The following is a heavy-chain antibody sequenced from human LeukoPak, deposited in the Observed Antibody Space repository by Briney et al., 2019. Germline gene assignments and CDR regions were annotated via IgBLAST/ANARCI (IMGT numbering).Heavy chain of an antibody. J-gene: IGHJ5*02. V-gene: IGHV4-39*01. CDR3: ARHLPLRYFDWLLYGGWFDP. Sequence: SETLSLTCTVSGDSISSSNSYWGWIRQPPGKGLEWIGSIYYSGNTYYNASLKSRVTISVDTSKNQFSLKLSSVTAADTAVYYCARHLPLRYFDWLLYGGWFDPWGQGTLVTVSS. CDR1: GDSISSSNSY. D-gene: IGHD3-9*01. CDR2: IYYSGNT.